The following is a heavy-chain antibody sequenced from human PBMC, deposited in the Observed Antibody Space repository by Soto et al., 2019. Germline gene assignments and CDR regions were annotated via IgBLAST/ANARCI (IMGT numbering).Heavy chain of an antibody. J-gene: IGHJ6*03. Sequence: PSETLSLTCTVSGGSISSGGYYWSWIRQHPGKGLEWIGYIYYSGSTYYNPSLKSRVTISVDTSKNQFSLKLSSVTAADTAVYYCASHYQLLNYYYYYYMDVWGKGTTVTVS. D-gene: IGHD2-2*01. CDR2: IYYSGST. CDR1: GGSISSGGYY. CDR3: ASHYQLLNYYYYYYMDV. V-gene: IGHV4-31*03.